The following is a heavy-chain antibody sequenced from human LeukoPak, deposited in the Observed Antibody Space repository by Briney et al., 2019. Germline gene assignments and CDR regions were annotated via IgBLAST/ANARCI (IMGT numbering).Heavy chain of an antibody. CDR2: INHSGST. Sequence: SETLSLTCAVYGGSFGGYYWSWIRQPPGKGLEWIGEINHSGSTNYNPSLKSRVTISVDTSKNQFSLKLSSVTAADTAVYYCASSPTYDSSGYQPFDYWGQGTLVTVSS. V-gene: IGHV4-34*01. J-gene: IGHJ4*02. CDR3: ASSPTYDSSGYQPFDY. D-gene: IGHD3-22*01. CDR1: GGSFGGYY.